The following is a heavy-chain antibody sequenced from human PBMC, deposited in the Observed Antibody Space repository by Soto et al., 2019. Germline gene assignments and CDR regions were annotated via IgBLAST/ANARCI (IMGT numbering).Heavy chain of an antibody. D-gene: IGHD4-17*01. V-gene: IGHV3-23*01. CDR2: IGGNGGST. CDR1: GFTFSFYA. J-gene: IGHJ3*02. Sequence: PGESVKISCAASGFTFSFYAMSWVRQAPGKGLEWVSGIGGNGGSTYYADSVQGRFTISRDNSQNTLYLQMNSLRAEDTAIYYCARLYYGNYFAFDIWGQGTVVTVSS. CDR3: ARLYYGNYFAFDI.